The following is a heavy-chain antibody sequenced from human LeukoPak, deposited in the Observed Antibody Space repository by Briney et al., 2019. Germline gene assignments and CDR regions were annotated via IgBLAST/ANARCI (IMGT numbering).Heavy chain of an antibody. CDR2: ISSSGSDT. CDR3: ARLVYYDSSGYAY. D-gene: IGHD3-22*01. V-gene: IGHV3-48*03. J-gene: IGHJ4*01. Sequence: GGSLRLSCAASGFTVSNYEMNWVRQAPGKGLEWVSYISSSGSDTDYADSVKGRFTISRDNAKKSLYLQMTSLRAEDTAVYYCARLVYYDSSGYAYWGQGILVTVSS. CDR1: GFTVSNYE.